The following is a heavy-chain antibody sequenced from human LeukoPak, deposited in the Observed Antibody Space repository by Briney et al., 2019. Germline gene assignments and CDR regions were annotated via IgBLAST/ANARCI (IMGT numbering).Heavy chain of an antibody. J-gene: IGHJ4*02. D-gene: IGHD3-9*01. CDR3: ARGFDWLSDDY. CDR2: IYHSGST. CDR1: GYSISSGYY. V-gene: IGHV4-38-2*01. Sequence: SETLSLTCAVSGYSISSGYYWGWIRRPPGKGLEWIGSIYHSGSTYYNPSLKSRVTISVDTSKNQFSLKLSSVTAADTAVYYCARGFDWLSDDYWGQGTLVTVSS.